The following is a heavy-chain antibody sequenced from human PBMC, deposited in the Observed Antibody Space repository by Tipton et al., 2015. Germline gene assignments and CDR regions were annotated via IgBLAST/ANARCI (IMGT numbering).Heavy chain of an antibody. CDR1: GYIFTNYW. CDR2: IYPGDSHT. Sequence: QLVQSGAEVKKPGESLRISCKGVGYIFTNYWIGWVRQMPGRGLEWMGIIYPGDSHTRYNPSFQGQVTISADKSISTAYLHWSSLKASDTAMYYCARHVSFYYDTHGSDALDIWAQGTMVTVSS. D-gene: IGHD3-22*01. J-gene: IGHJ3*02. V-gene: IGHV5-51*01. CDR3: ARHVSFYYDTHGSDALDI.